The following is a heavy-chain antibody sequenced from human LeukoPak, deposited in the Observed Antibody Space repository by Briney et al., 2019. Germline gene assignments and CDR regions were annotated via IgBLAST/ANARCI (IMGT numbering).Heavy chain of an antibody. Sequence: QASETLSLTCTVSGGSISSYYWSWIRQPPAKGLEWIGYIYYSGSTNYNPSLKSRVTISVDTSKNQFSLKLSSVTAADTAVYYCARDLGNSYDYWGQGTLVTVSS. V-gene: IGHV4-59*01. CDR2: IYYSGST. J-gene: IGHJ4*02. CDR1: GGSISSYY. CDR3: ARDLGNSYDY.